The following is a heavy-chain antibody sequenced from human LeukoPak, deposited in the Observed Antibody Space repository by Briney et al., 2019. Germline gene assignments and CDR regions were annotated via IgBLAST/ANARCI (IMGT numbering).Heavy chain of an antibody. CDR3: ARSKPDDYSNPVDY. CDR2: IIPIFGTA. V-gene: IGHV1-69*13. Sequence: ASVKVSCKASGGTFSSYAISWVRQAPGQGLEWMGGIIPIFGTANYAQKFQGRVTITADESTSTAYMELSSLRAEDTAVYYCARSKPDDYSNPVDYWGQGTLVTVSS. D-gene: IGHD4-11*01. J-gene: IGHJ4*02. CDR1: GGTFSSYA.